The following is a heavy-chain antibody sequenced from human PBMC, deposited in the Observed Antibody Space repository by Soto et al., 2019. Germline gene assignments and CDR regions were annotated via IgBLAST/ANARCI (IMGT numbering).Heavy chain of an antibody. CDR3: ASPGAIVGANTYNWFDP. J-gene: IGHJ5*02. CDR1: GFTFSSYG. CDR2: ISYDGSNK. V-gene: IGHV3-30*03. Sequence: GGSLRLSCAASGFTFSSYGMHWVRQAPGKGLEWMAVISYDGSNKYYADSVKGRFTISRDNSKNTLYLQMNSLRAEDTAVYYCASPGAIVGANTYNWFDPWGQGTLVTVSS. D-gene: IGHD1-26*01.